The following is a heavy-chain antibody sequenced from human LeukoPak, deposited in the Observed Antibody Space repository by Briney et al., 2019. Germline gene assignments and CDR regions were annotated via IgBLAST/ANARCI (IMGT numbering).Heavy chain of an antibody. CDR3: AKVLSGSCSYYFDY. Sequence: PGGSLRPSCAASGFTVSSNYMSWVRQAPGKGLKWVSVIYSGGSTYYADSVKGRFTISRDNSKNTLYLQMNCLRAEDTAVYYCAKVLSGSCSYYFDYWGQGTLVTVSS. D-gene: IGHD1-26*01. V-gene: IGHV3-53*01. CDR1: GFTVSSNY. CDR2: IYSGGST. J-gene: IGHJ4*02.